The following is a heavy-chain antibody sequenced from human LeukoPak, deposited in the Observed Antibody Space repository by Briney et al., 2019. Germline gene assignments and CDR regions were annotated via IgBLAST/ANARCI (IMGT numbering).Heavy chain of an antibody. CDR2: ISGSGGVT. CDR3: AKSVGWVKYYFDY. D-gene: IGHD6-19*01. CDR1: GITFNNYA. J-gene: IGHJ4*02. V-gene: IGHV3-23*01. Sequence: GGSLRLSCAASGITFNNYAMSWVRQAPGRGLEWVSDISGSGGVTHYADSVKGRFTISRENSKNTLYLQMNSLRAEDTAVYYCAKSVGWVKYYFDYWGQGTLVTVSS.